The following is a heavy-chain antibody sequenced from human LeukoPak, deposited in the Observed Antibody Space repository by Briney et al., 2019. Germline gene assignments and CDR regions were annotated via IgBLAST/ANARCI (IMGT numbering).Heavy chain of an antibody. CDR3: ARDTSPLAVSYYYYGKDV. CDR2: IIPIFGIA. J-gene: IGHJ6*02. CDR1: GGTFSSYA. D-gene: IGHD6-19*01. Sequence: SVKVSCKASGGTFSSYAISWVRQAPGQGLEWMGRIIPIFGIANYAQKFQGRVTITADKSTSTAYMELSSLRSEDTAVYYCARDTSPLAVSYYYYGKDVWGQGTTVTVSS. V-gene: IGHV1-69*04.